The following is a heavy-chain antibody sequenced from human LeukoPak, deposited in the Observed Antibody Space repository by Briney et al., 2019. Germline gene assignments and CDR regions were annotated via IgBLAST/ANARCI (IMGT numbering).Heavy chain of an antibody. V-gene: IGHV4-30-2*01. J-gene: IGHJ4*02. Sequence: SETLSLTCAVSGGSISSGGYSWSWIRQPPGKGLEWIGYLYHSGSTYYNPSLKSRVTISVDRSKNQFSLKLSSVTAADTAVYYCARGGTVTTFDYWGQGTLVTVSS. CDR1: GGSISSGGYS. CDR3: ARGGTVTTFDY. D-gene: IGHD4-17*01. CDR2: LYHSGST.